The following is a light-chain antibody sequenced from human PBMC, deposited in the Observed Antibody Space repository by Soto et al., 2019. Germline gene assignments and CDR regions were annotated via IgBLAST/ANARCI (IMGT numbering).Light chain of an antibody. CDR1: QSVSSY. CDR2: DAS. CDR3: QQRSDWPLT. J-gene: IGKJ4*01. V-gene: IGKV3-11*01. Sequence: EIVLTQSPATLSLSPGERATLSCRASQSVSSYLAWYQQKPGQAPRLLVYDASTRATGIPARFSGSGSGTDFTVNISSLEPEDFAVYFCQQRSDWPLTFGGGTKVEIK.